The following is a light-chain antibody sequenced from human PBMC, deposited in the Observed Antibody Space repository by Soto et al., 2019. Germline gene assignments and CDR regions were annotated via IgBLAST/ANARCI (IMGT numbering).Light chain of an antibody. Sequence: QSVLTQPASVSGSPGQSITISCTGTSGDVGGYDYVSWYQQSPGKAPKLIIYEVSKRPSGVTNRFSGSKSDNTASLTISGLQAEDEADYYCNSYTSRGTKVFGTGTQLTVL. CDR1: SGDVGGYDY. J-gene: IGLJ1*01. CDR3: NSYTSRGTKV. CDR2: EVS. V-gene: IGLV2-14*01.